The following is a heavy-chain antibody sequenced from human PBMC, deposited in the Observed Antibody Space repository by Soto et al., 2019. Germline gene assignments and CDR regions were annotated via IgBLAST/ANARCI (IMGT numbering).Heavy chain of an antibody. V-gene: IGHV4-4*02. D-gene: IGHD3-16*01. Sequence: HLQESGPGLVKPSGTLSLACDVSGGSISSRSWWTWVRQSPGKGLEWIGEIYHAGSPNYNPSFQSRVTILADKSKNHFALRLTSVTAADTAIYYCARGLSCRGEFDVWGQGTTVTVSS. CDR1: GGSISSRSW. CDR3: ARGLSCRGEFDV. CDR2: IYHAGSP. J-gene: IGHJ3*01.